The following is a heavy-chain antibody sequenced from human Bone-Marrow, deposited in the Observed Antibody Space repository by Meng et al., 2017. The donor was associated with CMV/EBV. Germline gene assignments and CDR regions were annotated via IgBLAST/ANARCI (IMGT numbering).Heavy chain of an antibody. CDR1: GYSISSGYY. V-gene: IGHV4-38-2*02. J-gene: IGHJ2*01. CDR3: ARVGTVTGSLCFDL. Sequence: SETLSLTCTVSGYSISSGYYWGWIRQPPGKGLEWIGSIYHSGSTYYNPSLKSRVTISVDTSKNQFSLRLTSVTAADTAVYYCARVGTVTGSLCFDLWGRGTLVTVSS. D-gene: IGHD1-20*01. CDR2: IYHSGST.